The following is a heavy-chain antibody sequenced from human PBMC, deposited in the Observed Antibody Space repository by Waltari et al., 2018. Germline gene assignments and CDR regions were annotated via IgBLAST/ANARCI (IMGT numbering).Heavy chain of an antibody. J-gene: IGHJ5*02. CDR1: GFTFRNSW. D-gene: IGHD2-2*01. V-gene: IGHV3-74*01. CDR3: TRTRYCSTTSCQVDWFDP. CDR2: INGDGGST. Sequence: EVQLVESGGALVQPGGSLRLSCAASGFTFRNSWMHWVRQAPGKGLVWVSRINGDGGSTSYADSVKGRFTISRDNAKNTLYLQMNSLRAEDTAVYYCTRTRYCSTTSCQVDWFDPWGQGTLVTVSS.